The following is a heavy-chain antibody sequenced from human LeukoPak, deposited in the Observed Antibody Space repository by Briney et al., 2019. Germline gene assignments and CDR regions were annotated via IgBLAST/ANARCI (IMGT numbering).Heavy chain of an antibody. CDR2: IYYSGST. J-gene: IGHJ4*02. Sequence: SETLSLTCAVSGGSISSNSNYWGWIRQPPGKGLEWIGSIYYSGSTYYNPSLKSRVTMSIDTSKNQFSLKVSSVTAADSAVYYCARSGGVQYCTSTTCYTAFDSWGQGTLVTVSS. CDR1: GGSISSNSNY. V-gene: IGHV4-39*01. CDR3: ARSGGVQYCTSTTCYTAFDS. D-gene: IGHD2-2*02.